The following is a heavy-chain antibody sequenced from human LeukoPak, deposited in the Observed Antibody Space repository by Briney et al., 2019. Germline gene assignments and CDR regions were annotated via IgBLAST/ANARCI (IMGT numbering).Heavy chain of an antibody. CDR1: GYTFTTYS. CDR3: AREVRRGNYDY. V-gene: IGHV1-8*01. D-gene: IGHD3-16*01. J-gene: IGHJ4*02. Sequence: ASVKVSCKASGYTFTTYSINWVRQATGQGLEWMGWMNPNSGGSGPAQKFQGRVTMTWNTPISTAYMEVSSLTSDDTAVYYCAREVRRGNYDYWGQGTLVTVTP. CDR2: MNPNSGGS.